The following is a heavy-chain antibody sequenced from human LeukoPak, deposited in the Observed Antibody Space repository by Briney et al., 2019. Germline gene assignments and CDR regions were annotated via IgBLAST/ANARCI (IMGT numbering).Heavy chain of an antibody. CDR2: FDPEDGET. D-gene: IGHD4-11*01. V-gene: IGHV1-24*01. J-gene: IGHJ4*02. CDR3: AREGLQSDY. CDR1: GYTLTELS. Sequence: ASVKVSCKVSGYTLTELSMHWVRQAPGKGLEWMGGFDPEDGETIYAQKFQGRVTMTTDTSTSTAYMELRSLRSDDTAVYYCAREGLQSDYWGQGTLVTVSS.